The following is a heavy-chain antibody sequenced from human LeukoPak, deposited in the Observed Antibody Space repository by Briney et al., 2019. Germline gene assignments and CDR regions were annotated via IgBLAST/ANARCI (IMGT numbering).Heavy chain of an antibody. D-gene: IGHD3-10*01. CDR2: IYPRDGST. CDR3: ARDVMVRGVIRALLF. CDR1: GYTFTSNY. J-gene: IGHJ4*02. Sequence: ASVKVSCKASGYTFTSNYIHWVRQAPGQGLEWMGMIYPRDGSTSYAQKFQGRVTVTRDTSTSTAYMKLRSLRSDDTAVYYCARDVMVRGVIRALLFWGQGTLVTVSS. V-gene: IGHV1-46*01.